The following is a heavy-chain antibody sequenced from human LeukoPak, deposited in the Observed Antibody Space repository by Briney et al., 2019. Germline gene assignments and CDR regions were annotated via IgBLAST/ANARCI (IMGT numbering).Heavy chain of an antibody. V-gene: IGHV5-51*01. Sequence: GESLKIPWKGSGYSFTSYWSGWVRQIHGRGRRWMGIMYPGDSNTRYSPSFQGQVTITADKSISTDYLQWSSLKASDTAMYYCARRRYSYGNNWFDPWGQGTLVTVSS. J-gene: IGHJ5*02. CDR3: ARRRYSYGNNWFDP. D-gene: IGHD5-18*01. CDR2: MYPGDSNT. CDR1: GYSFTSYW.